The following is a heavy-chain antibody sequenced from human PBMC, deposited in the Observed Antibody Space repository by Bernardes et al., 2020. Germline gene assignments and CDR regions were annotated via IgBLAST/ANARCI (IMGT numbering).Heavy chain of an antibody. CDR2: MNPSNGNT. J-gene: IGHJ6*04. D-gene: IGHD3-3*01. CDR1: GYTFASYE. CDR3: ARGLSPYEADYYYYGMDV. V-gene: IGHV1-8*01. Sequence: ASVKVSCKASGYTFASYEIYWVRQAPGQGLEWMGWMNPSNGNTGHAQNFQGRVTMTMNTPISTAYLELRSLTSEDTAVYYCARGLSPYEADYYYYGMDVWGKGTTVTVSS.